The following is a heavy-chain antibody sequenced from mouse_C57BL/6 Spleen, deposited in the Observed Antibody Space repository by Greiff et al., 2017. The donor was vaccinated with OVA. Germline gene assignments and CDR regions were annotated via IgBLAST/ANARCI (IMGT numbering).Heavy chain of an antibody. Sequence: EVKLQQSGAELVRPGASVKLSCTASGFNIKDDYMHWVKQRPEQGLEWIGWIDPENGDTEYASKFQGKATITADTSSNTAYLQLSSLTSEDTAVYYCTTVPYYYGSAYWGQGTLVTVSA. CDR2: IDPENGDT. CDR1: GFNIKDDY. CDR3: TTVPYYYGSAY. J-gene: IGHJ3*01. V-gene: IGHV14-4*01. D-gene: IGHD1-1*01.